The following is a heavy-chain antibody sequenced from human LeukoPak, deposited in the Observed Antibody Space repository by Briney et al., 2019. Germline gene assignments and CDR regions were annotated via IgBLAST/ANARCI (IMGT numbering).Heavy chain of an antibody. J-gene: IGHJ4*02. CDR1: SASVTSHY. V-gene: IGHV4-4*07. Sequence: SETLSLTCAVSSASVTSHYWAWIRQPAGKGLEWVGRVHFSGSTNYNPSLRSRVAISLDKSKNELSLTLKSASAADTAVYYCTRDESSRDDSGGYHYWGQGVLVTVSS. CDR3: TRDESSRDDSGGYHY. D-gene: IGHD3-22*01. CDR2: VHFSGST.